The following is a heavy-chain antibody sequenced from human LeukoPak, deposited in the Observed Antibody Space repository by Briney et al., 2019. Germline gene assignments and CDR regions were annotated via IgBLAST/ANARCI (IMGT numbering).Heavy chain of an antibody. J-gene: IGHJ4*02. Sequence: PGGSLRLSCAASGFTFDDYAMHWVRQAPGKGLEWVSGISWNSGSIGYADSVKGRFTISRDDSKNTLYLQLNSLRAEDTAVYYCAKESESYDSSGSTFHYWGQGTLVTVSS. CDR3: AKESESYDSSGSTFHY. CDR2: ISWNSGSI. D-gene: IGHD3-22*01. V-gene: IGHV3-9*01. CDR1: GFTFDDYA.